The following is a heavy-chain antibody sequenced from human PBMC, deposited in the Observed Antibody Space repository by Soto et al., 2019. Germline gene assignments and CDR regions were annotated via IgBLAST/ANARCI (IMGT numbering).Heavy chain of an antibody. V-gene: IGHV1-8*01. J-gene: IGHJ4*02. CDR2: MNPNSGNT. CDR3: VRVTYYDILTGYPTFQLDY. D-gene: IGHD3-9*01. Sequence: ASVKVSCKASGYTFTSYDINWVRQATGQGLEWMGWMNPNSGNTGYAQKFQGRVTMTRNTSISTAYMELSSLRSEDTAVYYCVRVTYYDILTGYPTFQLDYWGQGTLVTVSS. CDR1: GYTFTSYD.